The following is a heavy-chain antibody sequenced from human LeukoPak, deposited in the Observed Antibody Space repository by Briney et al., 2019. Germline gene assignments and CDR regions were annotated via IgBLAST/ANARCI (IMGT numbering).Heavy chain of an antibody. D-gene: IGHD6-19*01. V-gene: IGHV3-48*03. Sequence: PGGSLRLSCAASGFTFSTYEMNWVRQAPGKGLEWVSYISSSSSYTNYADSVKGRFTISRDNAKNSLYLQLNSLTDEDTAVYYCARDLKGSAWYVDYWGQGTLVTVSS. CDR1: GFTFSTYE. J-gene: IGHJ4*02. CDR3: ARDLKGSAWYVDY. CDR2: ISSSSSYT.